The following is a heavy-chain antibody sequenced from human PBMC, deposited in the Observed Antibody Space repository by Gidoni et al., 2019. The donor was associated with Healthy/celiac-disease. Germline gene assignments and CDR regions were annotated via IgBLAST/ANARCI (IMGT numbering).Heavy chain of an antibody. CDR2: IRNKANIHTT. CDR1: GFPFSDYY. Sequence: EVQLVESGGGLVQPGGSLRLSCAASGFPFSDYYMDWVRQAPGKGLEWFGRIRNKANIHTTDSAASVKGRFTISRDDSKNSLYLQMNSLKTEDTAVYYCARGLGGSGARYFDLWGRGTLVTVSS. D-gene: IGHD3-10*01. V-gene: IGHV3-72*01. CDR3: ARGLGGSGARYFDL. J-gene: IGHJ2*01.